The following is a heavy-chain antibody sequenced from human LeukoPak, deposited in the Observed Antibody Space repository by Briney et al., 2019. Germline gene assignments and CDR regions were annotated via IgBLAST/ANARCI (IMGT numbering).Heavy chain of an antibody. D-gene: IGHD2-2*01. J-gene: IGHJ4*02. CDR3: AKDRGDQLLFY. Sequence: GGSLRLSCAASGFTFSNYGMHWVRQAPGKGLEWVAMISFDGSREYYVDSVKGRFTISRDNSKNTLYLQMNSLRAEDTAFCYCAKDRGDQLLFYWGQGTLVTVSS. CDR2: ISFDGSRE. CDR1: GFTFSNYG. V-gene: IGHV3-30*18.